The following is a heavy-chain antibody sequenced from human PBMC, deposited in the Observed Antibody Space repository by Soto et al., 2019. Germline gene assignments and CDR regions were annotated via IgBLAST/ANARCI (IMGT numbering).Heavy chain of an antibody. V-gene: IGHV3-30*18. Sequence: QVQLVESGGGVVQPGRSLRLSCAASGFTFSSYGMHWVRQAPGKGLEWVAVISYDGSNKYYADSVKGRFTISRDNSKNTLYLQMNSLRAEDTAVYYCAKLAWSGSYYYHFDYWGQGTLVTVSS. J-gene: IGHJ4*02. CDR2: ISYDGSNK. D-gene: IGHD1-26*01. CDR1: GFTFSSYG. CDR3: AKLAWSGSYYYHFDY.